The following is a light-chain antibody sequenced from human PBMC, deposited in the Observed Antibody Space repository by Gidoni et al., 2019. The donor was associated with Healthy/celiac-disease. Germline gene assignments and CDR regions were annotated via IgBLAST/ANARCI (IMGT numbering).Light chain of an antibody. CDR1: QNVRSY. V-gene: IGKV3-11*01. Sequence: ELVLTHSPATLSLSPGERATLSCRASQNVRSYLAWYQQNPGQAPRLLTYDAFNRATGIPARFSGSGSGTDLTLTISSREPDDFAVYYCQQRSNWPPITFXQXKRLEIK. CDR2: DAF. CDR3: QQRSNWPPIT. J-gene: IGKJ5*01.